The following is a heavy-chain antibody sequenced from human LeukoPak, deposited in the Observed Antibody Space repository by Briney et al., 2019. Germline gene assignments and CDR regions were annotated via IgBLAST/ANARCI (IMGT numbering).Heavy chain of an antibody. CDR1: GFTFSSYE. CDR2: ISSSGSTI. V-gene: IGHV3-48*03. J-gene: IGHJ6*03. CDR3: AREYYYYMDV. Sequence: PGGSLRLSCAASGFTFSSYEMNWVRQAPGKGLEWVSYISSSGSTIYYADSVKGRFTISRDNAKNSLYLQMNSLRAEDTAVYYCAREYYYYMDVWGKGTTVTVS.